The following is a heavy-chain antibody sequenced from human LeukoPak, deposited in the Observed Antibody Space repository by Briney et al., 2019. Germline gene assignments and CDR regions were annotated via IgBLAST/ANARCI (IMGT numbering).Heavy chain of an antibody. CDR3: ARLNHDNCFDF. V-gene: IGHV4-4*07. D-gene: IGHD1-1*01. CDR1: GGSLTTYY. J-gene: IGHJ4*02. CDR2: IYTSGTT. Sequence: SETLSLTCTVSGGSLTTYYWSWIRQPAGKGLEWIGRIYTSGTTNYNPSLKSRVTMSLDTSNHKLSLKLSSVTAADTAVYYCARLNHDNCFDFWGQGILVTVSS.